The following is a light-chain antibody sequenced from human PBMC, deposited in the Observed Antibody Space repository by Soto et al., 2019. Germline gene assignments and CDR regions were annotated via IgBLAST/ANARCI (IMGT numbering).Light chain of an antibody. CDR1: SRDVGGYNY. Sequence: QSVLTQPASVSGSPGQSITISRTGTSRDVGGYNYVSWYQQHPGKAPKLMIYEVSNRPSGVFNRFSGSKSGNTASLTISGLQAEDEADYYCSSYTSSSSWVFGGGTKLTVL. CDR2: EVS. J-gene: IGLJ3*02. CDR3: SSYTSSSSWV. V-gene: IGLV2-14*01.